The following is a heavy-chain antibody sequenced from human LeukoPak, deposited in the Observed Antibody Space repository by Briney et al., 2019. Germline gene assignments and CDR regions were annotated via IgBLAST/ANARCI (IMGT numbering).Heavy chain of an antibody. V-gene: IGHV1-2*02. CDR1: GYTFTGYY. D-gene: IGHD6-19*01. CDR2: INPNSGGT. Sequence: ASVKVSCKASGYTFTGYYMHWVRQAPGQGLECMGLINPNSGGTNYAQKFQGRVTMTRDTSLSTAYMKLSRLRSDDTGVYYCARGIAVGGMSDVSQNDYWGQGTLVTVSS. J-gene: IGHJ4*02. CDR3: ARGIAVGGMSDVSQNDY.